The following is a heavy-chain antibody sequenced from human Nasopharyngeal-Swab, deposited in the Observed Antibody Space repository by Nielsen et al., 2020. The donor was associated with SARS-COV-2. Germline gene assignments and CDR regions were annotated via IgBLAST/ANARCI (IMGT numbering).Heavy chain of an antibody. CDR1: GFVFGSYG. CDR3: VKDEHSFHIGPLDY. J-gene: IGHJ4*02. D-gene: IGHD5-18*01. V-gene: IGHV3-33*03. CDR2: IWYAASKI. Sequence: GESLKISCAASGFVFGSYGMHWVRQAPGRGLEWVAVIWYAASKIYYADSVKGRFTISRDNSKNTLFLEMNGLRPEDSAMYYCVKDEHSFHIGPLDYWGQGALVAVSS.